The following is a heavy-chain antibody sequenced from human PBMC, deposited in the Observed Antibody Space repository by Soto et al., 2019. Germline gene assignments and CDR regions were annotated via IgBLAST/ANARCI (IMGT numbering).Heavy chain of an antibody. J-gene: IGHJ4*02. CDR2: IYWDDDK. V-gene: IGHV2-5*02. Sequence: IALKETDPTLVKPTQTLTLTCTFSGFSLSTSGVGVCWIRHPPGNALQWLDVIYWDDDKRYSPSLKSRLTMANDTSNSLGVLTSANMDPVDTATYHCAHSLIHNWGSKEACDYWGQGTLVTVSS. D-gene: IGHD1-1*01. CDR1: GFSLSTSGVG. CDR3: AHSLIHNWGSKEACDY.